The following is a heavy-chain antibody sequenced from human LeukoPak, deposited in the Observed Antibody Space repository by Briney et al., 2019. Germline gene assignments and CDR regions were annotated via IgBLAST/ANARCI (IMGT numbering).Heavy chain of an antibody. D-gene: IGHD2-15*01. CDR1: GGTFSSYA. CDR2: MNPNSGNT. J-gene: IGHJ4*02. CDR3: ARARYCSGGSCYSFGFDY. Sequence: ASVKVSCKASGGTFSSYAISWVRQAPGQGLEWMGWMNPNSGNTGYAQKFQGRVTMTRNTSISTAYMELSSLRSEDTAVYYCARARYCSGGSCYSFGFDYWGQGTLVTVSS. V-gene: IGHV1-8*02.